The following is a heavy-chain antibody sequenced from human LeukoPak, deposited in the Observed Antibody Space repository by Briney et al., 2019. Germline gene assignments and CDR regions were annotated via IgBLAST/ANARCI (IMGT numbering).Heavy chain of an antibody. CDR2: IYHSGGS. D-gene: IGHD1-1*01. CDR3: AKAGTTGIHHWFDP. CDR1: GYSISNDYY. V-gene: IGHV4-38-2*01. Sequence: SETLSLTCVVSGYSISNDYYWGWIRQPPGKGLEWIGNIYHSGGSYYNPSLKSRVTILVDTSKNQFSLKLSSVTAADTAVYYCAKAGTTGIHHWFDPWGQGNLVTISS. J-gene: IGHJ5*02.